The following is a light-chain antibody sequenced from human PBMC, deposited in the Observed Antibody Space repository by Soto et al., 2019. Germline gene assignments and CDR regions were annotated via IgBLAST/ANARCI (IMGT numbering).Light chain of an antibody. V-gene: IGKV3-20*01. CDR1: QSVSSNY. Sequence: EIVLTQSPGTLSLSPGERATLSCRASQSVSSNYLAWYQRKPGQAPRLLIYGASSRDTGIPNRFSGSGSGTDFTLTITRLEQEDFAVYYCQQYGSSPPTFGQGTKVEIK. CDR2: GAS. J-gene: IGKJ1*01. CDR3: QQYGSSPPT.